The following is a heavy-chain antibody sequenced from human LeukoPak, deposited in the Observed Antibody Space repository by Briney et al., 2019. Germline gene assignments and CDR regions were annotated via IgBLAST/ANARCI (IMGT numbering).Heavy chain of an antibody. Sequence: SVKVSCKASGGTFSSYAVSWVRQAPGQGLEWMGGIIPIFGTANYAQKFQGRVTITTDESTSTAYMELSSLRSEDTAVYYCARESEADWLLFGGPQINWFDPWGQGTLVTVSS. CDR3: ARESEADWLLFGGPQINWFDP. J-gene: IGHJ5*02. V-gene: IGHV1-69*05. D-gene: IGHD3-9*01. CDR2: IIPIFGTA. CDR1: GGTFSSYA.